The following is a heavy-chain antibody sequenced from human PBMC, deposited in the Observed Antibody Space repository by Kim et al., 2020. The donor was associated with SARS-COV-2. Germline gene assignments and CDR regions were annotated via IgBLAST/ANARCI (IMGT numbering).Heavy chain of an antibody. CDR3: ARDRAAATSYYYYGMDV. Sequence: VKGRFTISRDNANNSLYLQMNSLRAEETAVYYCARDRAAATSYYYYGMDVWGQGTTVTVSS. D-gene: IGHD6-13*01. V-gene: IGHV3-21*01. J-gene: IGHJ6*02.